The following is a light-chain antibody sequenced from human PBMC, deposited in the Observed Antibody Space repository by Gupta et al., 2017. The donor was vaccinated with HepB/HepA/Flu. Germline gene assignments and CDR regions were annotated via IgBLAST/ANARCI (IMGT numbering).Light chain of an antibody. CDR1: GNIPNY. V-gene: IGKV1-39*01. CDR2: AAT. J-gene: IGKJ1*01. CDR3: KQTLRAPRT. Sequence: IRVTQSPSSLSASVGDSPIITCRVSGNIPNYLNWYQQKPGKAPKLLIYAATRLQCGVPAGFSGSGSGTDFTLKISSVESEDVGTYYCKQTLRAPRTFGQGTKVEIK.